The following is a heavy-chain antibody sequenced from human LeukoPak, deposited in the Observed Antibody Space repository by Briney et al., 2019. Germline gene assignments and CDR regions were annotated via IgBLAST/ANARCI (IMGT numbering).Heavy chain of an antibody. Sequence: GGSLRLSCAASGFTFNNYAMSWVRQAPGKGLEWVSVISGSGGSSYYADSVKGRFTISSDNSKNTLYLQMNSLRAENTAVYYCANPSGSSTVWYSPFFDYWGQGTLVTVSS. CDR2: ISGSGGSS. D-gene: IGHD6-19*01. CDR3: ANPSGSSTVWYSPFFDY. CDR1: GFTFNNYA. J-gene: IGHJ4*02. V-gene: IGHV3-23*01.